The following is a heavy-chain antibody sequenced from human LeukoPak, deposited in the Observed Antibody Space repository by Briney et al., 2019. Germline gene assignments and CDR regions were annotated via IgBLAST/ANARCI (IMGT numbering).Heavy chain of an antibody. CDR1: GFTFSSYA. CDR2: ISYDGSNK. V-gene: IGHV3-30-3*01. CDR3: AREATNNPMDDVFDI. J-gene: IGHJ3*02. D-gene: IGHD3-10*01. Sequence: PGRSLRLSCAASGFTFSSYAMHWVRQAPGKGLEWVAVISYDGSNKYYADSVKGRFTISRDNSKNTLYLQMNSLRAEDTAVYYCAREATNNPMDDVFDIWGQGTMVTVSS.